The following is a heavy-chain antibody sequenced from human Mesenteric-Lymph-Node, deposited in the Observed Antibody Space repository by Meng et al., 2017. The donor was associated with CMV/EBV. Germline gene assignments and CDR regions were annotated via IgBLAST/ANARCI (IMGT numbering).Heavy chain of an antibody. D-gene: IGHD3-3*01. V-gene: IGHV3-7*01. J-gene: IGHJ6*02. CDR2: IKQDGSGK. Sequence: ETLSLTCAASGFTFSSYWMSWVRQAPGKGLEWVANIKQDGSGKYYVDSVKGRFTISRDNAKNSLYLQMNSLRAEDTAVYYCARDLYDFWSGYAWGYYYYGMDVWGQGTTVTVSS. CDR1: GFTFSSYW. CDR3: ARDLYDFWSGYAWGYYYYGMDV.